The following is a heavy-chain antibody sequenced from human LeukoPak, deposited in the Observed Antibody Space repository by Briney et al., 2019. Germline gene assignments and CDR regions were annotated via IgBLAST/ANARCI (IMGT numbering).Heavy chain of an antibody. V-gene: IGHV3-7*03. CDR3: ATPLDYYDRSDSHQGGD. D-gene: IGHD3-22*01. CDR1: GLTFSRHW. Sequence: PGGSLRLSCAASGLTFSRHWMTWVRQAPGKGLEWVANIKHDGSEKNYVDSVKGRFTISRDNAKNSLYLQMNSLRAEDTAVYYCATPLDYYDRSDSHQGGDWGQGTLVTASS. J-gene: IGHJ4*02. CDR2: IKHDGSEK.